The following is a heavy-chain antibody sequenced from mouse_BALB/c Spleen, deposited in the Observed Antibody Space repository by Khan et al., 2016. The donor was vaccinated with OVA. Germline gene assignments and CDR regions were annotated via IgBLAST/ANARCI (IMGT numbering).Heavy chain of an antibody. CDR1: GFSLNNYS. CDR3: ARRGYDYGRGALFAY. CDR2: IWSAGST. V-gene: IGHV2-2*03. D-gene: IGHD2-4*01. J-gene: IGHJ3*01. Sequence: QVQLKQSGPGLVQPSQSLSITCTVAGFSLNNYSVHWVRQSPGKGLEWLGVIWSAGSTDYNAAFISRLTISKDNSRSQVFFKMISLQSNDTAIYYCARRGYDYGRGALFAYWGQGTLVTVSA.